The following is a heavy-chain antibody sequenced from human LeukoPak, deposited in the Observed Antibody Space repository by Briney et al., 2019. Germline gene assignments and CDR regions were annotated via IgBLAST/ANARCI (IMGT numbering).Heavy chain of an antibody. J-gene: IGHJ4*02. CDR1: GFPLSSCG. V-gene: IGHV3-33*01. CDR3: ARVLARGGRTPPFDY. D-gene: IGHD3-10*01. CDR2: IWYDGSNK. Sequence: PGRSLRLSCAASGFPLSSCGMHWVRQAPGRGLECVAVIWYDGSNKYYADSVKGRFTISRDNSKNTLYLQMNSLRAEDTAVYYCARVLARGGRTPPFDYWGQGTLVTVSS.